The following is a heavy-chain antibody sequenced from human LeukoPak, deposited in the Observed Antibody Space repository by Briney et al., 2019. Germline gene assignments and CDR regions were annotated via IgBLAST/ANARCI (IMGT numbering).Heavy chain of an antibody. CDR2: INVGNGNT. CDR1: GYTFTSYA. CDR3: ARERVTIYDSSGYSVPGKHMDV. V-gene: IGHV1-3*01. J-gene: IGHJ6*02. D-gene: IGHD3-22*01. Sequence: ASVKVSCKASGYTFTSYAMHWVRQAPGQRLEWMGWINVGNGNTKYSQKFQDRVTITRDTSASTAYMELSSLRSDDTAVYYCARERVTIYDSSGYSVPGKHMDVWGQGTTVTVSS.